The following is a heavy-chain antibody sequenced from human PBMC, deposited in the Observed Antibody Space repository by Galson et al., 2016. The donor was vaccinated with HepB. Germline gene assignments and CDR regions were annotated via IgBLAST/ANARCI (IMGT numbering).Heavy chain of an antibody. J-gene: IGHJ6*02. CDR2: TYSRSRWHT. D-gene: IGHD6-19*01. CDR3: VRAATTLRSGWKTLAPRFYYSGMDV. CDR1: GDSVSSKTVA. V-gene: IGHV6-1*01. Sequence: CAISGDSVSSKTVAWNWIRQSPSGGLEWLGGTYSRSRWHTDYAPSMKSRITISSDTSKNQFSLQLNSVTPEDTAVYYCVRAATTLRSGWKTLAPRFYYSGMDVWGQVTQVTVSS.